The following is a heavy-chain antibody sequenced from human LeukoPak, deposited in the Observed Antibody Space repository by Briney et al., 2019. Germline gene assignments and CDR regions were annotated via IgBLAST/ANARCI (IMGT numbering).Heavy chain of an antibody. CDR1: GFTFSNAW. CDR3: TTGESGIVTTIRIEPDAFDI. V-gene: IGHV3-15*01. D-gene: IGHD5-12*01. J-gene: IGHJ3*02. Sequence: GGSLRLSCAASGFTFSNAWMSWVRQVAGKGLEWVGRVKSKIDGGTTDYAAPVKGRFTISRDDSKNTLYMQMNGLKTEDTAVYYCTTGESGIVTTIRIEPDAFDIWGQGTMVTVSS. CDR2: VKSKIDGGTT.